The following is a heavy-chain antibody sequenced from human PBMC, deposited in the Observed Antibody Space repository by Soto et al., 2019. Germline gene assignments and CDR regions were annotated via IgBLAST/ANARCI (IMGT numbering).Heavy chain of an antibody. CDR2: ISYDGSNK. Sequence: QVQLVESGGGVVQPGRSLRLSCAASGFTFSSYAMHWVRQAPGKGLEWVAVISYDGSNKYYADSVKGRFTISRDNSKNTLYLQMNSLTAEDTAVYYCATPGSVSYPYWGQVTLVTASS. V-gene: IGHV3-30-3*01. CDR3: ATPGSVSYPY. CDR1: GFTFSSYA. J-gene: IGHJ4*02. D-gene: IGHD1-26*01.